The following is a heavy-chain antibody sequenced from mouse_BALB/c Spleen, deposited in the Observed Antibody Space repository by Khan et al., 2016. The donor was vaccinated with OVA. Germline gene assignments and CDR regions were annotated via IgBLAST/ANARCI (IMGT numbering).Heavy chain of an antibody. CDR3: AREAYRYDEYYFDY. V-gene: IGHV5-6-5*01. CDR2: ISSSGST. Sequence: DVMLVESGGGSVKPGGSLKLSCEVSGFTFSSYVMSWIRQTPEKRLEWVASISSSGSTYYPDSVKGRFTISRDNDRNVVYLQMRSLRSEDMAMYYCAREAYRYDEYYFDYWGQGTTLTVSS. J-gene: IGHJ2*01. D-gene: IGHD2-14*01. CDR1: GFTFSSYV.